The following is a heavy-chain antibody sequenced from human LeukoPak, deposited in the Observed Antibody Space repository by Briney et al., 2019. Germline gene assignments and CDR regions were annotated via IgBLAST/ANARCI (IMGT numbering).Heavy chain of an antibody. V-gene: IGHV3-30-3*01. CDR1: GLTFSSYA. CDR2: ISYDGSNK. CDR3: ARDGDTGAIYDSSGYYSYYFDY. J-gene: IGHJ4*02. Sequence: PGGSRRLSCAASGLTFSSYAMHWVRQAPGKGLEWVAVISYDGSNKYYADSVKGRFTISRDNSKNTLYLQMNSLRAEDTAVYYCARDGDTGAIYDSSGYYSYYFDYWGQGTLVTVSS. D-gene: IGHD3-22*01.